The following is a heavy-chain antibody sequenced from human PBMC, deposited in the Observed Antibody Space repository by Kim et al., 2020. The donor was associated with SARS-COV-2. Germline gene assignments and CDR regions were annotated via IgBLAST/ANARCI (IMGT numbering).Heavy chain of an antibody. Sequence: GRFTISRDNAKNSLYLQMNSLRAEDTALYYCAKARSSYGSGSYYNGHFDYWGQGTLVTVSS. V-gene: IGHV3-9*01. CDR3: AKARSSYGSGSYYNGHFDY. D-gene: IGHD3-10*01. J-gene: IGHJ4*02.